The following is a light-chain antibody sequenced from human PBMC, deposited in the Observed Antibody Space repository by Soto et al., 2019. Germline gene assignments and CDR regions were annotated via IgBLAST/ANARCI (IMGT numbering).Light chain of an antibody. CDR2: DNS. CDR1: TSNIGAGYD. J-gene: IGLJ2*01. CDR3: QSYDSGLSGVL. Sequence: QSVLTQPPSVSGAPGQRVTISCTGSTSNIGAGYDVHWYQQLPGTGPKLLIYDNSNRPSGVPDRFSGSKSGTSASLAITGLQAEDEADYYCQSYDSGLSGVLFGGGTKLTVL. V-gene: IGLV1-40*01.